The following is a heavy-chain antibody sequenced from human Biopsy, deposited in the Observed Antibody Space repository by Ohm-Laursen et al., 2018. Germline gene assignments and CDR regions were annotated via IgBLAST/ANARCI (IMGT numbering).Heavy chain of an antibody. CDR2: FYGSGNT. D-gene: IGHD3-3*01. J-gene: IGHJ4*02. V-gene: IGHV4-59*01. Sequence: SQTLSLTCSVSGGSIISYYWSWIRQPPGKGLEWLGYFYGSGNTYYNPSLKSRVPISVDPSKNQSSLKLNAVTAADTAVYYCAKGITVYGVVLPYYFDDWGQGTLVTVSS. CDR3: AKGITVYGVVLPYYFDD. CDR1: GGSIISYY.